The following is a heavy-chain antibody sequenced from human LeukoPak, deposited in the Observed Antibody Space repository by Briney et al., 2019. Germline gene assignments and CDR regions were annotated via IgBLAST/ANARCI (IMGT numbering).Heavy chain of an antibody. V-gene: IGHV1-46*01. J-gene: IGHJ4*02. D-gene: IGHD3-10*01. CDR3: ARGIEVGGSFDY. CDR2: INCSGGTT. Sequence: ASLKVSCKASGYSFPNYYMHWVRQAPGQGLEWLGIINCSGGTTNYAQKFQGRVTLTRDTSTSTVYMELSSLRSDDTAVYYCARGIEVGGSFDYWGQGTLVIVSS. CDR1: GYSFPNYY.